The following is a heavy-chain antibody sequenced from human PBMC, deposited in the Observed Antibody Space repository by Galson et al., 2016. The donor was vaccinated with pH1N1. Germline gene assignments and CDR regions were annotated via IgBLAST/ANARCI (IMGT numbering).Heavy chain of an antibody. J-gene: IGHJ2*01. D-gene: IGHD3-3*01. CDR3: TRCANGPLDFWVFYL. V-gene: IGHV3-48*01. Sequence: SLRLSCAASGFSFSSYTMNWVRQAPGKALEWLSHITSGSGGINYADSVKGRFTISRDNAKNSLFLEIDSLRAEDTAVYYCTRCANGPLDFWVFYLWDRGTLVSVSP. CDR2: ITSGSGGI. CDR1: GFSFSSYT.